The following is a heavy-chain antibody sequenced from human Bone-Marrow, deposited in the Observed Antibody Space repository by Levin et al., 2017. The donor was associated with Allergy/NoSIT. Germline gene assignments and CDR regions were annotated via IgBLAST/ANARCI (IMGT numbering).Heavy chain of an antibody. D-gene: IGHD2-8*01. V-gene: IGHV3-23*01. CDR3: ATDRKALNGFDY. CDR2: ISGSGGST. Sequence: GGSLRLSCAASGFTFSSYAMSWVRQAPGKGLEWVSYISGSGGSTDYADSVKGRFTISRDNSKNTLYLQMNSLRGEDTAFYHCATDRKALNGFDYWGQGTLVTVSS. J-gene: IGHJ4*02. CDR1: GFTFSSYA.